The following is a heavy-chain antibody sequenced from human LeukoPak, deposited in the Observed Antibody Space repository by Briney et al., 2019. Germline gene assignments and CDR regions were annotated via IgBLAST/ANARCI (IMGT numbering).Heavy chain of an antibody. V-gene: IGHV1-69*13. J-gene: IGHJ4*02. CDR3: ASEMVRGVERVIDY. Sequence: ASVKVSCKASGGTFSSYAISWVRQAPGQGLEWMGGIIPIFGTANYAQKFQGRVTITADESTSTAYMELSSLRSEDTAVYYCASEMVRGVERVIDYWGQGTLVTVSS. D-gene: IGHD3-10*01. CDR1: GGTFSSYA. CDR2: IIPIFGTA.